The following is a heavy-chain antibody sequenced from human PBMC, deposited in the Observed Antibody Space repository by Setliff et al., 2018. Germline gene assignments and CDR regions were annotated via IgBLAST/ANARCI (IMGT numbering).Heavy chain of an antibody. V-gene: IGHV4-39*01. CDR3: ARHPSSGSYYGGSIFYFDD. Sequence: PSETLSLTCTVSGGSFTGTTYYWGWIRQSPGKGLEWIGTIINSGSTYYNPSLKSRVTMSVDTSKSQLSLKLSFVTAADTAVYYCARHPSSGSYYGGSIFYFDDWGPGILVTVSS. CDR1: GGSFTGTTYY. D-gene: IGHD1-26*01. CDR2: IINSGST. J-gene: IGHJ4*02.